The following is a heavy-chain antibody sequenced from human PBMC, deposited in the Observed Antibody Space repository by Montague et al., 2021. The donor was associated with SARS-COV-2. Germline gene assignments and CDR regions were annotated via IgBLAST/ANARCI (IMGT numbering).Heavy chain of an antibody. V-gene: IGHV4-39*01. J-gene: IGHJ5*01. D-gene: IGHD2-2*01. Sequence: SETLSLTCTVSGGSISSSSYYWGWIRQPPGKGLEWIGSIYYSGSTXYNPSLKSRVTISVDTSKNQFSLKLSSVTAADTAVYYCARQGDQLLLEYWFDYWGQGTLVTVSS. CDR2: IYYSGST. CDR1: GGSISSSSYY. CDR3: ARQGDQLLLEYWFDY.